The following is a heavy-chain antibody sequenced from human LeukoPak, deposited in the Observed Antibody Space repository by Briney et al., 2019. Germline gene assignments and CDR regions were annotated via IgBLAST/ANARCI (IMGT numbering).Heavy chain of an antibody. CDR1: GYTLTELS. CDR3: ARGGYCSSTSCRPAQNFDY. D-gene: IGHD2-2*01. Sequence: GASVKVSCKVSGYTLTELSMHWVRQAPGKGLEWMGGFDPEDGETIYAQKFQGRVTMTEDTSTDTAYMELSSLRSEDTAVYYCARGGYCSSTSCRPAQNFDYWGQGTLVTVSS. J-gene: IGHJ4*02. CDR2: FDPEDGET. V-gene: IGHV1-24*01.